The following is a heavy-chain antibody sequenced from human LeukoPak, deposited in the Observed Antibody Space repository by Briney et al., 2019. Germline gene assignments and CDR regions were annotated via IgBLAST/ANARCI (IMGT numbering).Heavy chain of an antibody. CDR3: VKDRHIDLVAGYYYGMDV. CDR1: GLPSVSYP. Sequence: PGGPLRFSGQAPGLPSVSYPMHGAGRAPGLELENFSALRTIGGSTNYADSVKGRFTISRDNSKNTLYLQMSSLRVEDTAVYYCVKDRHIDLVAGYYYGMDVWGKGTTVTVTS. CDR2: LRTIGGST. V-gene: IGHV3-64D*06. J-gene: IGHJ6*04. D-gene: IGHD5-12*01.